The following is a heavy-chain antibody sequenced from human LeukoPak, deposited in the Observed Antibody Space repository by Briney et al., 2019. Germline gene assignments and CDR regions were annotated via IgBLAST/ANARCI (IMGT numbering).Heavy chain of an antibody. D-gene: IGHD2-2*01. CDR3: ARVCSSTSCYADY. CDR2: IYYSGST. V-gene: IGHV4-39*07. CDR1: GGSISDYY. J-gene: IGHJ4*02. Sequence: SETLSLTCTVSGGSISDYYRGWIRQPPGKGLEWIGSIYYSGSTYYNPSLKSRVTISVDTSKNQFSLKLSSVTAADTAVYYCARVCSSTSCYADYWGQGSLVTVSS.